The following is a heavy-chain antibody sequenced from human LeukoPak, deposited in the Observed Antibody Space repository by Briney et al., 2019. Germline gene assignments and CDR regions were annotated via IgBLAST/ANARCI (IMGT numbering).Heavy chain of an antibody. CDR3: ARDTVHSSGWYLWFDP. CDR1: GGSIRSHY. J-gene: IGHJ5*02. V-gene: IGHV4-59*11. CDR2: IYYSGST. D-gene: IGHD6-19*01. Sequence: SETLSLTCTVSGGSIRSHYWSWIRQPPGKGLEWIGYIYYSGSTNYNPSLKSRVTISVDTSKNQFSLELSSVTAADTAVYYCARDTVHSSGWYLWFDPWGQGTLVTISS.